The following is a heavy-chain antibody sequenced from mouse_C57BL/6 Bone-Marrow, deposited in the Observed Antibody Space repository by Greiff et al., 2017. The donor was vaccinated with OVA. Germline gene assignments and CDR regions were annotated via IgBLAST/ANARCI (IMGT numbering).Heavy chain of an antibody. CDR3: ASHITTVVQYYFDY. CDR1: GYSITSGYY. CDR2: ISYDGSN. D-gene: IGHD1-1*01. V-gene: IGHV3-6*01. Sequence: VQLQQSGPGLVKPSQSLSLTCSVTGYSITSGYYWNWIRQFPGNKLEWMGYISYDGSNNYNPSLKNRISITRDTSKNQFFLKLNSVTTEDTATYYCASHITTVVQYYFDYWGQGTTLTVSS. J-gene: IGHJ2*01.